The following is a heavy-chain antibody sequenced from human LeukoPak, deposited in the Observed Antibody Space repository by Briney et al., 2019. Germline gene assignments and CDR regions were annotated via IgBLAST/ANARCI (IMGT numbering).Heavy chain of an antibody. Sequence: SETLSLTCTVSGGSISSSSYYWGWIRQPPGEGLEWIGSIYYSGSTYYNPSLKSRVTMSVDTSKNELSLNLISVTAADTAVFYCARQGMGDHRVFDYWGQGTLVTVSS. D-gene: IGHD2-21*02. CDR1: GGSISSSSYY. CDR3: ARQGMGDHRVFDY. V-gene: IGHV4-39*07. CDR2: IYYSGST. J-gene: IGHJ4*02.